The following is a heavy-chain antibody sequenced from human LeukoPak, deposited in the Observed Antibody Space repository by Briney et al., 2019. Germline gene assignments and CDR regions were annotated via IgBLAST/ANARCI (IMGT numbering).Heavy chain of an antibody. CDR3: TKGSNSGSDRDY. V-gene: IGHV1-8*01. CDR1: GYTFTNYD. J-gene: IGHJ4*02. Sequence: GATVKVSCKASGYTFTNYDINWVRQATGQGLEWMGWMKPNNGNTGYAQKFQDRVTMTSNTSISTAYMELSSLRSEDTAVYYCTKGSNSGSDRDYGGQGTLVTVSS. CDR2: MKPNNGNT. D-gene: IGHD3-10*01.